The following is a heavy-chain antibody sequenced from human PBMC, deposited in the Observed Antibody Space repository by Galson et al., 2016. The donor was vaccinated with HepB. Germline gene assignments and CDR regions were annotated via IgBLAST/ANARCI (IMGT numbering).Heavy chain of an antibody. Sequence: SLRLSCAASGFNFRGYWMSWVRQAPGKGLEWVANINQDGSDKSYVDSMKGRFTISRDNAKNSLYLQMNSLRAEDTAVYYCASIFRYSSSQHPGYWGQGTLVTVSS. V-gene: IGHV3-7*03. CDR1: GFNFRGYW. D-gene: IGHD6-13*01. J-gene: IGHJ4*02. CDR2: INQDGSDK. CDR3: ASIFRYSSSQHPGY.